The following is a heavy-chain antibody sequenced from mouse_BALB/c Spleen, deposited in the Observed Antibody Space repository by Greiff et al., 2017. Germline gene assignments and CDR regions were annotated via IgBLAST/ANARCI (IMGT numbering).Heavy chain of an antibody. J-gene: IGHJ4*01. CDR1: GFTFSSYA. V-gene: IGHV5-6-5*01. CDR2: ISSGGST. CDR3: ARGHDGYSYYAMDY. D-gene: IGHD2-3*01. Sequence: EVKLVESGGGLVKPGGSLKLSCAASGFTFSSYAMSWVRQTPEKRLEWVASISSGGSTYYPDSVKGRFTISRDNARNILYLQMRSLRSEDTAMYYCARGHDGYSYYAMDYWGQGTSVTVSS.